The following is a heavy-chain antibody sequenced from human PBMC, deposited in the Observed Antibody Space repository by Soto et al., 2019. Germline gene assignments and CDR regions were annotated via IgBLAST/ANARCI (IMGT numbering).Heavy chain of an antibody. CDR1: GLTFSSYA. Sequence: GGSLRLSCAASGLTFSSYAMSWVRQAPGKGLEWVSAISGSGGSTYYADSVKGRFTISRDNSKNTLYLQMNSLRAEDTALYYCAKDQLYILGVIHNWFDPWGQGTLVTSPQ. CDR3: AKDQLYILGVIHNWFDP. D-gene: IGHD3-10*02. CDR2: ISGSGGST. J-gene: IGHJ5*02. V-gene: IGHV3-23*01.